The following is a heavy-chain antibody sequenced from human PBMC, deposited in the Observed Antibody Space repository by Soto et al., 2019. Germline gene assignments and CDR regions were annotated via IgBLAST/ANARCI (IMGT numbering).Heavy chain of an antibody. J-gene: IGHJ5*02. V-gene: IGHV1-2*02. CDR2: INPSSGGT. CDR3: ARGYSNDFWSGYYNWFDP. D-gene: IGHD3-3*01. CDR1: GYTFTGYY. Sequence: GASVKVSCKASGYTFTGYYMHCVRQAPGQGLEWMGWINPSSGGTNYAQKFQGRVTMTRDTSISTAYMELSRLRSDDTAVYYCARGYSNDFWSGYYNWFDPWGQGTLVTVSS.